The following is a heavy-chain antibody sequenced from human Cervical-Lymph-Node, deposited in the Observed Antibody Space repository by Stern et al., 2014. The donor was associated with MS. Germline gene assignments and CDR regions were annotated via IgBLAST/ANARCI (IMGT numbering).Heavy chain of an antibody. J-gene: IGHJ3*02. V-gene: IGHV1-8*01. CDR2: MNPNSGDT. CDR1: GYTFTSYD. D-gene: IGHD3-16*01. Sequence: QVQLLQPGAEVKKPGASVKVSCKASGYTFTSYDINWVRQATGQGLEWMGWMNPNSGDTGYGQKFQGRVTMTRNTSISTAYMELRSLRSDDTGVYYCARGRVDLIRALGIWGQGTMVTVSS. CDR3: ARGRVDLIRALGI.